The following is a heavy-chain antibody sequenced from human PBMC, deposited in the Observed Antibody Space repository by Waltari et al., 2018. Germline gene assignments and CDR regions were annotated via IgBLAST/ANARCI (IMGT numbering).Heavy chain of an antibody. CDR1: GFTFDDYT. Sequence: VQLVESGGVVVQPGGSLRLSCAASGFTFDDYTMHWVRQAPGKGLEWVSLISWDGGSTYYADSVKGRFTISRDNSKNSLYLQMNSLRTEDTALYYCAKDVATGYYIDYWGQGTLVTVSS. CDR3: AKDVATGYYIDY. D-gene: IGHD3-9*01. J-gene: IGHJ4*02. CDR2: ISWDGGST. V-gene: IGHV3-43*01.